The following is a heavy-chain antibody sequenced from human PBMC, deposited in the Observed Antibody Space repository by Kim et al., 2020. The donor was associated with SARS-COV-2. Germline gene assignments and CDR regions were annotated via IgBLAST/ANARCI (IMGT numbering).Heavy chain of an antibody. Sequence: GGSLRLSCAASGFTFSSYSMNWVRQAPGKGLEWVSSISSSSSYIYYADSVKGRFTISRDNAKNSLYLQMNSLRAEDTAVYYCARDGDLTYYYCMGVWGQGTTVTVSS. V-gene: IGHV3-21*01. CDR2: ISSSSSYI. D-gene: IGHD3-10*01. J-gene: IGHJ6*02. CDR3: ARDGDLTYYYCMGV. CDR1: GFTFSSYS.